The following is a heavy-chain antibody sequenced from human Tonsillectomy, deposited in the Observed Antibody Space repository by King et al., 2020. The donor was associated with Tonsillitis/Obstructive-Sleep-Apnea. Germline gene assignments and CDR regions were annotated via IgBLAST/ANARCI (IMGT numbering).Heavy chain of an antibody. J-gene: IGHJ2*01. CDR1: GGSISSYY. D-gene: IGHD2-2*01. CDR2: IYYSGST. CDR3: ARRGCSSSNCMLLPDWYLDL. Sequence: QLQESGPGLVKPSETLSLTCTVSGGSISSYYWSWIRQPPGKGLEWIGYIYYSGSTYYNPSLKSRVTISVDTSKNQFSLKLSSVTAADTAVYFCARRGCSSSNCMLLPDWYLDLWGRGTRVTVSS. V-gene: IGHV4-59*08.